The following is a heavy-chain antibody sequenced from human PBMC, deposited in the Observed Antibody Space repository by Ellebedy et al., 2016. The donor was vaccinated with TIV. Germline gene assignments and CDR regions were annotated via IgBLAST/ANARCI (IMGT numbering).Heavy chain of an antibody. CDR1: EFTFSSCG. V-gene: IGHV3-30*18. J-gene: IGHJ4*02. CDR3: ANHDYGDFPAFHY. Sequence: PGGSLRLSCAASEFTFSSCGTPSVPQVPGTWLECAAGITYDGRKKNYAGSVKGRLTISRDNSKNTLYLQMNSLRSEDTAVYYYANHDYGDFPAFHYWGQGALVTVPS. D-gene: IGHD4-17*01. CDR2: ITYDGRKK.